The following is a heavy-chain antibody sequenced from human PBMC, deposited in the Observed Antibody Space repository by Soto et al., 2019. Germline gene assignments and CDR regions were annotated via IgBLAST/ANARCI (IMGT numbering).Heavy chain of an antibody. D-gene: IGHD2-21*02. J-gene: IGHJ5*02. V-gene: IGHV4-39*01. CDR2: IYYSGST. CDR1: DGSISSSSYF. Sequence: SETPSLTCSVPDGSISSSSYFWGWIRQPPGKGLEWIGSIYYSGSTYYNPSLKSRVTVSVDTSKNQFSLKLSSVTAADTAVYYCARHPSDFWFDPWGQGTLVT. CDR3: ARHPSDFWFDP.